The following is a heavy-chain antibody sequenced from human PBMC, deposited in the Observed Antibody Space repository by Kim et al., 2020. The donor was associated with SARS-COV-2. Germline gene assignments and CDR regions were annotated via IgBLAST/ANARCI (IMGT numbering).Heavy chain of an antibody. CDR1: GLTVSSDY. CDR3: ARGGGAYCGRDCYRALDY. J-gene: IGHJ4*01. D-gene: IGHD2-21*01. Sequence: GGSLRLSCAPSGLTVSSDYMSWVRQAPGQGLEWVSVIYRSGTIYYADSVKGRFIISRDNSENTLYLQMNSLRGDDTAVYYCARGGGAYCGRDCYRALDY. CDR2: IYRSGTI. V-gene: IGHV3-66*01.